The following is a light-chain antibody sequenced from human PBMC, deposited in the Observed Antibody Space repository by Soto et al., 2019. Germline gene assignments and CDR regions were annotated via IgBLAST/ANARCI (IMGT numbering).Light chain of an antibody. V-gene: IGKV1-9*01. J-gene: IGKJ4*01. Sequence: DIQLTQSPSFLSASVGDRVSITCRASQDIGTYLAWYQQKPGQAPRLLIYVSSTLETGVSSRFSGRESGTEFTLTVNSLQPEDFATYYCQHLKTYPPSFGGGTKVEVK. CDR1: QDIGTY. CDR3: QHLKTYPPS. CDR2: VSS.